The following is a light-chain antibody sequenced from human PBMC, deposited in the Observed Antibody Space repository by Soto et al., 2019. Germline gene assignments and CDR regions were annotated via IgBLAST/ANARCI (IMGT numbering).Light chain of an antibody. CDR2: KDN. J-gene: IGLJ1*01. CDR1: SSNIGTNF. V-gene: IGLV1-47*01. Sequence: QSVLTQPPSASGTPGQRVTISCSGSSSNIGTNFVYWYQQVSGTAPKLLIYKDNQRPSGVPERFSGSKSGTSASLTINGLRSEDEADYYCATWHDSLTAFFGTGTKVTVL. CDR3: ATWHDSLTAF.